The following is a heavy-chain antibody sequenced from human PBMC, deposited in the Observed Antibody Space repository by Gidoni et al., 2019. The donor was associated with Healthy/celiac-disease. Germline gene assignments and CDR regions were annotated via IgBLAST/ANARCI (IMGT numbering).Heavy chain of an antibody. D-gene: IGHD6-13*01. CDR3: ARWVSYGSSWYYDY. CDR1: GFTFSSYG. Sequence: GFTFSSYGMHWVRQAPGKGLEWVAVISYDGSNKYYADSVKGRFTISRDNSKNTLYLQMNSLRAEDTAVYYCARWVSYGSSWYYDYWGQGTLVTVSS. J-gene: IGHJ4*02. V-gene: IGHV3-30*03. CDR2: ISYDGSNK.